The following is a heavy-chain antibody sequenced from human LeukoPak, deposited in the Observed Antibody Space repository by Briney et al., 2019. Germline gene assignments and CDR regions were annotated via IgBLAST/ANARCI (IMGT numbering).Heavy chain of an antibody. V-gene: IGHV3-21*01. Sequence: GGSLRLSCAASGFTFSSYSMNWVRQAPGKGLEWVSSISSSSSYIYYADSVKGRFTISRDNAKNSLYLQMNSLRAEDTAVYYCARGRAFDSSGWDYWGQGTLVTVSS. CDR3: ARGRAFDSSGWDY. CDR2: ISSSSSYI. CDR1: GFTFSSYS. D-gene: IGHD3-22*01. J-gene: IGHJ4*02.